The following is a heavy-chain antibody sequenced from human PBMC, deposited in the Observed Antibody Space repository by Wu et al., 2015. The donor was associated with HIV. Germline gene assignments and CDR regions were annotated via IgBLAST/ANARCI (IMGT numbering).Heavy chain of an antibody. D-gene: IGHD1-1*01. J-gene: IGHJ6*02. CDR2: ITPVFGRP. CDR3: AKTNRIVTNGIDFYHYYGMDV. Sequence: QVQLVQSEAEVKKPGASVRVSCKASGGTFNNYAINWVRQAPGEGLEWMGRITPVFGRPNYAQRFQGRVTITADGSTSTAYMELSSLQSEDTAVYYCAKTNRIVTNGIDFYHYYGMDVWGQGTTVIVS. V-gene: IGHV1-69*13. CDR1: GGTFNNYA.